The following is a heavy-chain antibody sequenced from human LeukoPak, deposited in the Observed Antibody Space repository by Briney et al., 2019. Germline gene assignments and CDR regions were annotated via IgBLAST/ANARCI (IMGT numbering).Heavy chain of an antibody. D-gene: IGHD2-2*01. Sequence: ASVKVSCKASGYTFTSYYMHWVRQAPGQGLEWMGIINPSGGGTSYAQKFQGRVTMTRDTSISTAYMELNRLRSDDTAVYYCARDYCSSTSCLFDYWGQGTLVTVSS. CDR3: ARDYCSSTSCLFDY. CDR2: INPSGGGT. J-gene: IGHJ4*02. CDR1: GYTFTSYY. V-gene: IGHV1-46*01.